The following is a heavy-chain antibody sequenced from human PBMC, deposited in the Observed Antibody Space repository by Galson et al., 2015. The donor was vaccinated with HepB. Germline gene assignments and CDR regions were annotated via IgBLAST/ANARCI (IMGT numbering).Heavy chain of an antibody. D-gene: IGHD6-19*01. CDR2: INPSGGST. J-gene: IGHJ1*01. CDR3: ARDRRSGPSYEYFQH. V-gene: IGHV1-46*01. CDR1: GYTFTSYY. Sequence: SVKVSCKASGYTFTSYYMHWVRQAPGQGLEWMGIINPSGGSTSYARKFQGRVTMTRDTSTSTVYMELSSLRSEDTAVYYCARDRRSGPSYEYFQHWGQGTLVTVSS.